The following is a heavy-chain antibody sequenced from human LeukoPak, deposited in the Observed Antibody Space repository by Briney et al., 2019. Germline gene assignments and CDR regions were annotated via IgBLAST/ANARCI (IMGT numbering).Heavy chain of an antibody. CDR2: IYYSGST. V-gene: IGHV4-59*11. Sequence: SETLALTCTVSGVSISSHYWSWIRQPPGKGLEWIGDIYYSGSTNYNPSLKSRVTMLLDTSKNQFPLKLSSVTAADTGVYYCARKALPGNWFDPWGQGALVTASS. J-gene: IGHJ5*02. CDR1: GVSISSHY. CDR3: ARKALPGNWFDP.